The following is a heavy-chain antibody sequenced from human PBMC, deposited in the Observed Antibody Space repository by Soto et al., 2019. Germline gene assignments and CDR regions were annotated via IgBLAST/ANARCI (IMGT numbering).Heavy chain of an antibody. CDR1: GGSISSFY. Sequence: PSETLSLTCIVSGGSISSFYWSWIRQPPGKGLEWIGNIYSNGSTYYNPSLKSRVTISLVTSKNQFSLKLSSVTAADTAMFYCARRTYSDSSANVMNACDIWGQGXMVIVS. J-gene: IGHJ3*02. V-gene: IGHV4-59*01. CDR2: IYSNGST. D-gene: IGHD3-9*01. CDR3: ARRTYSDSSANVMNACDI.